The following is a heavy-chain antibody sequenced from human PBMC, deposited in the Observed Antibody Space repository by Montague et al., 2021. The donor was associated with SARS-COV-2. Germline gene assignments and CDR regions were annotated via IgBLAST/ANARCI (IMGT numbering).Heavy chain of an antibody. J-gene: IGHJ6*02. D-gene: IGHD3-10*01. CDR2: ISWNSGSI. V-gene: IGHV3-9*01. Sequence: SLRLSCAAPGFTFDDYAMHWVRQAPGKGLEWVSGISWNSGSIGYADSVKGRFTISRDNAKNSLYLQMNSLRAEDTALYYCAKDIQRILLWFGELLYGRTPHGMDVWGQGTTVTVSS. CDR3: AKDIQRILLWFGELLYGRTPHGMDV. CDR1: GFTFDDYA.